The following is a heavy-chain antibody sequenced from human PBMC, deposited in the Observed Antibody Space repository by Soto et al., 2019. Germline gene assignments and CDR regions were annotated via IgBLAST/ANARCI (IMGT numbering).Heavy chain of an antibody. J-gene: IGHJ6*02. CDR3: ARFYGSGSPRAWYYYGMDV. CDR2: ISAYNGNT. D-gene: IGHD3-10*01. V-gene: IGHV1-18*01. Sequence: QVQLVQSGAEVKKPGASVKVSCKASGYTFTSYGISWVRQAPGQGLEWMGWISAYNGNTNYAQKLQGRVTMTTDTATSTAYMGLRSLRSDDTSVYYCARFYGSGSPRAWYYYGMDVWGQGTTFTFSS. CDR1: GYTFTSYG.